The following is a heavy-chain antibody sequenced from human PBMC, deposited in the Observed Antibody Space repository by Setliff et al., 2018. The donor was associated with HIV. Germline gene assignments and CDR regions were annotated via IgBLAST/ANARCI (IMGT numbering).Heavy chain of an antibody. CDR3: ARHASTWYYESSGPHFDY. CDR1: GYTFTTYA. Sequence: ASVKVSCKASGYTFTTYAIHWVRQAPGQRLEWMGWIDTENGNTKYSQKFQGRVAITRDTSTSTAYMELRSLRSDDTAVYYCARHASTWYYESSGPHFDYWGQGTLVTVSS. D-gene: IGHD3-22*01. V-gene: IGHV1-3*04. CDR2: IDTENGNT. J-gene: IGHJ4*02.